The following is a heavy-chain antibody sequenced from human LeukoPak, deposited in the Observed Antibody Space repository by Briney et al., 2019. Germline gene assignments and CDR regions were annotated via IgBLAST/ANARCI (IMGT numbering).Heavy chain of an antibody. Sequence: PSETLSLTCAVSGGSISSGGYSWSWIRQPPGKGLEWIGYIYYSGSTYYNPSLKSRVTISVDTSKNQFSLKLSSVTAADTAVYYCASAGIQLWSDPRALRFDPWGQGTLVTVSS. CDR1: GGSISSGGYS. J-gene: IGHJ5*02. CDR3: ASAGIQLWSDPRALRFDP. D-gene: IGHD5-18*01. CDR2: IYYSGST. V-gene: IGHV4-31*11.